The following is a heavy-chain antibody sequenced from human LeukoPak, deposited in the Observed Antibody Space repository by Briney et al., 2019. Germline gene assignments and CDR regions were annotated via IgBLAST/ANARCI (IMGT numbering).Heavy chain of an antibody. Sequence: PGGSLRLSCAASAFTFSSYAMSWVRQAPGKGLEWVSAISGSGGSTYYADSVKGRFTISRDNSKNTLYLQMNSLRAEDTAVYYCAKGLGSSGYPADYWGQGTLVTVSS. J-gene: IGHJ4*02. CDR2: ISGSGGST. D-gene: IGHD3-22*01. V-gene: IGHV3-23*01. CDR1: AFTFSSYA. CDR3: AKGLGSSGYPADY.